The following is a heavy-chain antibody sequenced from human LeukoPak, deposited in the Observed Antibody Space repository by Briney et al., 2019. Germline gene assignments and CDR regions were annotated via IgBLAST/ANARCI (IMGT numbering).Heavy chain of an antibody. CDR3: AKSGTVGPLKIFGEGSYYYMDV. V-gene: IGHV3-30*02. D-gene: IGHD3-3*01. CDR1: GFTFSSYG. CDR2: IRYDGSNK. J-gene: IGHJ6*03. Sequence: PGGSLRLSCAASGFTFSSYGMHWVRQAPGKGLEWVAFIRYDGSNKYYADSVKGRFTISRDNSKNTLYLQMNSLRAEDTAVYYCAKSGTVGPLKIFGEGSYYYMDVWGKGTTVTVSS.